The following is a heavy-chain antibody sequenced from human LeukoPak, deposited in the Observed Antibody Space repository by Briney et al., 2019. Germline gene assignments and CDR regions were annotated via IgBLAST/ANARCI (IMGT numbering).Heavy chain of an antibody. CDR2: ASGSGGST. D-gene: IGHD4-23*01. J-gene: IGHJ4*02. Sequence: PGGSLRLSCVASGFTFSDFWMSWVRQAPGKGLEWVSSASGSGGSTYYADSVKGRFTISRDNSKNTLYLQMNSLRAEDTAVYYCAKDLGSVVTPPSLDYWGQGTLVTVSS. CDR1: GFTFSDFW. V-gene: IGHV3-23*01. CDR3: AKDLGSVVTPPSLDY.